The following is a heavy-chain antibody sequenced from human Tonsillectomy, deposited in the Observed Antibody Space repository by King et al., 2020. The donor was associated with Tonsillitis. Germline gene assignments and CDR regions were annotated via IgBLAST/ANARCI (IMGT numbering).Heavy chain of an antibody. Sequence: HVQLVESGAEVKKPGSSVKVSCKASGGTFSNFAISWVRQAPGQGLEWMGGIIPIFDTANYEQKFQGRVTITADKSTSTAYMELSSLRSEDTAVYYCARARDNHHLRYFNCMDVWGKGTTVTVSS. CDR2: IIPIFDTA. J-gene: IGHJ6*03. CDR3: ARARDNHHLRYFNCMDV. CDR1: GGTFSNFA. D-gene: IGHD3-9*01. V-gene: IGHV1-69*06.